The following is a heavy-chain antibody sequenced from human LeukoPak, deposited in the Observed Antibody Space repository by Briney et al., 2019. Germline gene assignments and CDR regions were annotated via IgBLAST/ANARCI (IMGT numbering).Heavy chain of an antibody. V-gene: IGHV3-30-3*01. D-gene: IGHD3-10*01. CDR1: GFTFSSYA. Sequence: GRSLRLSCAASGFTFSSYAMHWVRQAPGKGLEWVAVISYDGSNKYYADSVKGRFTISRDNAKNSLYLQMNSLRAEDTAVYYCARVGVADYYGSGSDPQDAFDIWGQGTMVTVSS. CDR3: ARVGVADYYGSGSDPQDAFDI. CDR2: ISYDGSNK. J-gene: IGHJ3*02.